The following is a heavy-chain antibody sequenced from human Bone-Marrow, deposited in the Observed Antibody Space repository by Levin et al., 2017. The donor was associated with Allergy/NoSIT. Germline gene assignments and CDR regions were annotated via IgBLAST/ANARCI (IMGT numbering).Heavy chain of an antibody. Sequence: SCAASGFTFSTYWMHWVRQAPGKGLVWVSRVNSDGSTTTYADSVKGRFTISRDNAKNTLYLQMNSLRAEDTAVYYCASSPGTSDGMDVWGQGTTVTVSS. CDR3: ASSPGTSDGMDV. CDR2: VNSDGSTT. J-gene: IGHJ6*02. CDR1: GFTFSTYW. D-gene: IGHD2-2*01. V-gene: IGHV3-74*01.